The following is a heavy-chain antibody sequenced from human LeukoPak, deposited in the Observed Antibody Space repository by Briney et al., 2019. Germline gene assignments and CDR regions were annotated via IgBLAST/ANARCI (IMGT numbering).Heavy chain of an antibody. CDR1: GGSFSGYY. J-gene: IGHJ4*02. Sequence: PSETLSLTCAVYGGSFSGYYWSWIRQPPGKGLEWIGEINHSGSTNYNPSLKSRVTISVDTSKNQFSLKLSSVTAADTAVYYCATYLKNVVVTAIRFWGQGTLVTVSS. CDR3: ATYLKNVVVTAIRF. V-gene: IGHV4-34*01. CDR2: INHSGST. D-gene: IGHD2-21*02.